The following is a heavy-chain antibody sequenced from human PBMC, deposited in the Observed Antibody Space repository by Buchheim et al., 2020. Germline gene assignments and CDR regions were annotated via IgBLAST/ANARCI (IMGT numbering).Heavy chain of an antibody. V-gene: IGHV4-39*01. CDR3: VTNSTGYPDY. D-gene: IGHD4-23*01. CDR1: YYSIITTPYY. CDR2: SHYTGGA. Sequence: QVYLQESGPGVLKPSETLSLTCTVTYYSIITTPYYLGWIRQAPGKGLEWIASSHYTGGAVYNPSLRSRLTISVDTSRSQFSLRLSSVTAADTAVYYCVTNSTGYPDYWGQGT. J-gene: IGHJ4*02.